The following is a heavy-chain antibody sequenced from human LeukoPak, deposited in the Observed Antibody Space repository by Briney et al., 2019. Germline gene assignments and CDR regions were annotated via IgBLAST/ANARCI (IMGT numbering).Heavy chain of an antibody. Sequence: SETLSLTCTVSGGSISSSSYYWGWIRQPPGKGLEWIGSIYYSGSTYYNPSLKSRVTISVDTSKNQFSLKLSSVTAADTAVYYCARHYYDYGGFDYWGQGTPVTVSS. CDR1: GGSISSSSYY. J-gene: IGHJ4*02. CDR3: ARHYYDYGGFDY. D-gene: IGHD3-22*01. V-gene: IGHV4-39*01. CDR2: IYYSGST.